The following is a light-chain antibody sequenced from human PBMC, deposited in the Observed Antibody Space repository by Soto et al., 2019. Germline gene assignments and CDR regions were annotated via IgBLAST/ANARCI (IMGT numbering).Light chain of an antibody. CDR3: QQYGRTSWT. CDR2: GAS. J-gene: IGKJ1*01. CDR1: QSVSTNF. V-gene: IGKV3-20*01. Sequence: EIVLTKSPGTLSLSPGEGATLSCRASQSVSTNFFAWYQQKPGQAPRLLIYGASTRATGIPDRFSGSGSGTDFTRTISRLEPEDFAVYYCQQYGRTSWTFGQGTKVELQ.